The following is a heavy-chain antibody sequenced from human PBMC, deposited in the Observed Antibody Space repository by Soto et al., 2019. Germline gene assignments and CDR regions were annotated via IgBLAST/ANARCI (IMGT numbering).Heavy chain of an antibody. CDR2: IYPGDSYT. V-gene: IGHV5-51*01. D-gene: IGHD6-19*01. CDR1: GYSFTSYW. J-gene: IGHJ5*01. CDR3: ARLVDDSSGFYYSDDSASTEIYA. Sequence: GESLKISCKGSGYSFTSYWIGWVRQMPGKGLEWMGIIYPGDSYTKYSPSFQGQVTISADKSISTAYLQWSSLKASDTAMYYCARLVDDSSGFYYSDDSASTEIYACGQG.